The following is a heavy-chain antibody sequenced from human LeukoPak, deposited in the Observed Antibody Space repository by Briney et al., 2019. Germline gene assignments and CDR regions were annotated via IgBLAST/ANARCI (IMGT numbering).Heavy chain of an antibody. Sequence: GGSLGLSCVASGLTFGNYGMNWVRQAPGKGLEWVSSIGGGGYTTYYADSVRGRFTISRDNSKNSMYLQMSSLRAEDTAIYYCAEVESSYCRIWGQGTLVTVSS. CDR1: GLTFGNYG. CDR3: AEVESSYCRI. D-gene: IGHD3-10*01. V-gene: IGHV3-23*01. J-gene: IGHJ4*01. CDR2: IGGGGYTT.